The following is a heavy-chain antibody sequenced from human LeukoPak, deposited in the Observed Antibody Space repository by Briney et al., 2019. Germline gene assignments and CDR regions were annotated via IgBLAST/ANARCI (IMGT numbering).Heavy chain of an antibody. CDR1: GFTFSSYA. CDR2: ISGSGGST. CDR3: AKGASGYSYGDYMDV. Sequence: GGSLRLSCAASGFTFSSYAMSWVRQAPGKGLEWVSAISGSGGSTYYADSVKGRFTISRDNSKNTLYLQMSSLRAEDTAVYYCAKGASGYSYGDYMDVWGKGTTVTVSS. D-gene: IGHD5-18*01. V-gene: IGHV3-23*01. J-gene: IGHJ6*03.